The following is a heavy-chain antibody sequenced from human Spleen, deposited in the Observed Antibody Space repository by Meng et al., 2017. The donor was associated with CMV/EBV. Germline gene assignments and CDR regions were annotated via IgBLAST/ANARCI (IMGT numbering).Heavy chain of an antibody. J-gene: IGHJ4*02. CDR3: ARDRIGYYDVLTGYPTEKFDF. V-gene: IGHV1-2*02. Sequence: ASVKVSCKASGYTFTGFYMHWVRQAPGQGLEWMGWINPNTDGTNYAQKFQGRVTMTRDTSISTVYMELSRLRSDDTAEYYCARDRIGYYDVLTGYPTEKFDFWGQGTLVTISS. D-gene: IGHD3-9*01. CDR2: INPNTDGT. CDR1: GYTFTGFY.